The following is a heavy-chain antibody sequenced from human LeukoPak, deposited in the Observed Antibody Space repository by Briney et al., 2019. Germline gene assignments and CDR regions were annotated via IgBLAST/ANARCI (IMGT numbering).Heavy chain of an antibody. CDR1: GFTFSSFE. D-gene: IGHD5-12*01. CDR3: ARDGGYGVYLDY. V-gene: IGHV3-48*03. Sequence: GGSLRLSCAASGFTFSSFEMNWVRQAPRKGLEWVSYISSRGNGIYYADSVKGRFTISRDNAKNSLNLQMNSMRAEDTAVYYCARDGGYGVYLDYWGQGTLVTVSS. J-gene: IGHJ4*02. CDR2: ISSRGNGI.